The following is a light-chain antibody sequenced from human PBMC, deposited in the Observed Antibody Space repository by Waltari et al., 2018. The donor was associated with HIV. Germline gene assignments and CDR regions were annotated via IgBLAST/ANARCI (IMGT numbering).Light chain of an antibody. J-gene: IGLJ1*01. CDR2: GDY. CDR1: ASIIGTHYY. CDR3: QSYDVALGGFYL. V-gene: IGLV1-40*01. Sequence: QSVLTQPPSVSGAPGQRVTLSCSWSASIIGTHYYFNCYQQFPGAAPKLRIFGDYKRPAGVPDRFSGSKSGTSASLAITGLQPEDEADYYCQSYDVALGGFYLFGTGTTVTVL.